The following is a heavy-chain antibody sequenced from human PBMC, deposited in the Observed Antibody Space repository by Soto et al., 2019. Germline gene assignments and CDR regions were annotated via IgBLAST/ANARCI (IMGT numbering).Heavy chain of an antibody. CDR2: ISSSGSTI. CDR3: ASRNEYCSSTSCWIYFDY. V-gene: IGHV3-11*01. D-gene: IGHD2-2*01. Sequence: GGSLRLSCAASGFTFSDYYMSWIRQAPGKGLEWVSYISSSGSTIYYADSVKGRFTISRDNAKNSLYLQMNSLRAEDTAVYYCASRNEYCSSTSCWIYFDYWGQGTLVTVSS. J-gene: IGHJ4*02. CDR1: GFTFSDYY.